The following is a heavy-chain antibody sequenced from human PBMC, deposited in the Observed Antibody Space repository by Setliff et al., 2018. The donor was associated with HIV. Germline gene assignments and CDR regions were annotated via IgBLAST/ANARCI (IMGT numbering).Heavy chain of an antibody. V-gene: IGHV1-3*01. CDR2: INVGNGNT. CDR1: GYTFSNYV. J-gene: IGHJ3*02. Sequence: ASVKVSCKASGYTFSNYVMQWVRQAPGQRLEWMGWINVGNGNTKYSEKFQGRVTMTRDTSTSTVYMELSSLRSEDAVVYYCARARITMIGDAFDIWGQGTMVTVSS. CDR3: ARARITMIGDAFDI. D-gene: IGHD3-22*01.